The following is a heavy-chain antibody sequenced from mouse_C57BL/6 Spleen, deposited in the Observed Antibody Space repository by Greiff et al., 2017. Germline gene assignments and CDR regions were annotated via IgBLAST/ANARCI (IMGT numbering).Heavy chain of an antibody. CDR1: GYTFTSYW. CDR2: IYPGSGST. D-gene: IGHD1-3*01. J-gene: IGHJ4*01. V-gene: IGHV1-55*01. CDR3: ARRGSSVISYAMEY. Sequence: QVQLQQPGAELVKPGASVKMSCKASGYTFTSYWITWVKQRPGQGLEWIGDIYPGSGSTNYNEKFKSKATLPVDTSSSTAYMQLSSLTSEDSTVYYCARRGSSVISYAMEYWGQGTSVTVSS.